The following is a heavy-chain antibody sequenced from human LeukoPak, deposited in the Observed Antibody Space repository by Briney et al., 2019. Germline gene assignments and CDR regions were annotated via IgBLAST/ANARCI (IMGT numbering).Heavy chain of an antibody. J-gene: IGHJ6*03. Sequence: GGSLRLSCAASGFTFDHYNMHWVRQAPGKGLGWVSLISWDGGFTHYADSVKGRFNISRDNSKNSLYLQMNSLRNEDTALYYCAKDGALRGVIGYYMDVWGKGTTVTVSS. CDR1: GFTFDHYN. CDR3: AKDGALRGVIGYYMDV. D-gene: IGHD3-10*01. CDR2: ISWDGGFT. V-gene: IGHV3-43*01.